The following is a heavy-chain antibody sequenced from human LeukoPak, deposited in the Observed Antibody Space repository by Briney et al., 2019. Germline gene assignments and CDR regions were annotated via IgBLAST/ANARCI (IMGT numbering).Heavy chain of an antibody. Sequence: GGSLRLSCAASAFTFSSHPMGWVRRVPGKGLEWVSSICSSIGCTYYADSVRGRFAISRDDSKNTLYLQMNSLRAEDTAVYYCARISLAPSDNFDSWGQGTLVTVSS. J-gene: IGHJ4*02. CDR3: ARISLAPSDNFDS. CDR2: ICSSIGCT. D-gene: IGHD1-1*01. V-gene: IGHV3-23*01. CDR1: AFTFSSHP.